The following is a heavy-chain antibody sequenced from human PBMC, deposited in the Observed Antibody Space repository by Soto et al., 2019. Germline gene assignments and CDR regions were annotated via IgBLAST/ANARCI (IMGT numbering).Heavy chain of an antibody. V-gene: IGHV4-34*01. CDR1: GGFVSSGSYY. CDR3: ARLERGTATTVVDAFDI. CDR2: MSHSGGT. D-gene: IGHD1-1*01. Sequence: QVQLQQWGAGLLKPSETLSLTCAVYGGFVSSGSYYWSWIRQPPGKGLEWIGEMSHSGGTHFNPSPKGRVTISVDTSKNQFSLKMSSVTAADTALYYCARLERGTATTVVDAFDICVPGTMVTVSS. J-gene: IGHJ3*02.